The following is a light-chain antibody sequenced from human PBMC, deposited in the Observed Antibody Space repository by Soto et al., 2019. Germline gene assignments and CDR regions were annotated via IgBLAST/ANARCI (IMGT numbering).Light chain of an antibody. CDR1: QDIDKY. CDR2: DAS. J-gene: IGKJ5*01. V-gene: IGKV1-33*01. Sequence: DIQMTQSPSSLSTSVGDRMTIACEASQDIDKYLYWYQQTXGKAPKXXSYDASTLDTGVPSRFSGSRSGTRFTLTISSLQPEDIETYYCQQYDSLPITFGQGTRLEIK. CDR3: QQYDSLPIT.